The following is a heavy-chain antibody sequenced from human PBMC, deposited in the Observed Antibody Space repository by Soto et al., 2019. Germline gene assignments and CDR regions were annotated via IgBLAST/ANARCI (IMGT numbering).Heavy chain of an antibody. CDR1: GGSISSGGYY. J-gene: IGHJ5*02. CDR2: IYYSGST. V-gene: IGHV4-31*03. CDR3: ARGSRASSRNWFDP. Sequence: SETLSLTCTVSGGSISSGGYYWSWIRQHPGKGLEWIGYIYYSGSTYYNPSLKSRVTMSVDTSKNQFYLKLSSVSASDSAVYYCARGSRASSRNWFDPWGQGTLVTVSS. D-gene: IGHD6-6*01.